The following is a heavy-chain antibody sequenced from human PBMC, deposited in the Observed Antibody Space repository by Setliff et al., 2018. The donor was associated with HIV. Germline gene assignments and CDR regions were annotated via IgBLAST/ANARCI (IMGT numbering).Heavy chain of an antibody. CDR2: ISAYSGNR. V-gene: IGHV1-18*01. CDR3: ARAMDYGDYEPLDY. Sequence: ASVKVSCKASGYTLSDYGMTWVRQAPGQGLEWMAWISAYSGNRKCAQKFQGRVTVTRDTSTSKAYMELTSRRSDDTAVYYCARAMDYGDYEPLDYWGQGTLVTVSS. D-gene: IGHD4-17*01. J-gene: IGHJ4*02. CDR1: GYTLSDYG.